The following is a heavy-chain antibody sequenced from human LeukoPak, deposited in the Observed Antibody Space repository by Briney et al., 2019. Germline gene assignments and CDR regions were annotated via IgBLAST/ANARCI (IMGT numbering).Heavy chain of an antibody. CDR2: ISWNSGSI. Sequence: PGGSLRLSCAASGFTFDDYAMHWVRQAPGKGLEWVSGISWNSGSIGYAESVKGRFTISRDNAKNSLYLQMNSLRAEDTALYYCAKGRDKYQLLSKNWFDPWGQGTLVTVSS. CDR1: GFTFDDYA. V-gene: IGHV3-9*01. CDR3: AKGRDKYQLLSKNWFDP. J-gene: IGHJ5*02. D-gene: IGHD2-2*01.